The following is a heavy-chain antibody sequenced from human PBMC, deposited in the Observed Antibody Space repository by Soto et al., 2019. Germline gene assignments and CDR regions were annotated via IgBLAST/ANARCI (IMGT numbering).Heavy chain of an antibody. CDR3: ASESYGGEFDY. D-gene: IGHD4-17*01. Sequence: ASVKVSCKVSGHTLTEFSMHWVRQAPGKGLEWMGGFDPEDSEIVYAQNFQGRVTITRDTSASTAYMELSSLGSEDTAVYYCASESYGGEFDYWGQGTLVTVSS. CDR2: FDPEDSEI. V-gene: IGHV1-24*01. J-gene: IGHJ4*02. CDR1: GHTLTEFS.